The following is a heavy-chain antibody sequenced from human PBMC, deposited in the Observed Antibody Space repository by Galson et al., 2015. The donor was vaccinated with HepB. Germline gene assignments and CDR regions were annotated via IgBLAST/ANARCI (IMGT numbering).Heavy chain of an antibody. V-gene: IGHV3-30*18. CDR3: AKESGLVPSAYYYYSGMDV. D-gene: IGHD2-2*01. J-gene: IGHJ6*02. Sequence: SLRLSCAASGFTFSTYGMHWVRQAPGKGLEWVAAISYDGSDKYLADSVKGRFTISRDNSKNTLYLQMNSLRAEDTAVYYCAKESGLVPSAYYYYSGMDVSGPGTPVPVSS. CDR1: GFTFSTYG. CDR2: ISYDGSDK.